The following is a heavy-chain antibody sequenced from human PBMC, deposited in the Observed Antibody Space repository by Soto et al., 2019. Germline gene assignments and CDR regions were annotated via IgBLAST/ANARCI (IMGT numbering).Heavy chain of an antibody. CDR1: GFTFSNYA. CDR2: ISGSGDST. CDR3: AKENRRGYCSGGICYGYFDY. D-gene: IGHD2-15*01. J-gene: IGHJ4*02. Sequence: EVQLLESGGGLVQPGGSLRLSCPASGFTFSNYAMSWVRQAPGKGLEWVSTISGSGDSTNYAESVKGQFAISRDNSNNKLNVKMDSLRVEDTDVYYCAKENRRGYCSGGICYGYFDYWGQGTLVTVSS. V-gene: IGHV3-23*01.